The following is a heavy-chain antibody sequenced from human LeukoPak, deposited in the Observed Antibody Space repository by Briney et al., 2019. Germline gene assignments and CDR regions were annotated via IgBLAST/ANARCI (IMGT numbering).Heavy chain of an antibody. V-gene: IGHV4-59*08. CDR1: GGSIFTYD. D-gene: IGHD3-22*01. J-gene: IGHJ3*01. Sequence: PSETLSLTCTASGGSIFTYDWTWVRQPPGKGLEWVGSINYSGRTNFNPSLKSRLTLSIDASKNQFSLKQTSVPAADPAGYYCARRHYYDSSGYYCEGGAFDLWGQGAMVTVSS. CDR2: INYSGRT. CDR3: ARRHYYDSSGYYCEGGAFDL.